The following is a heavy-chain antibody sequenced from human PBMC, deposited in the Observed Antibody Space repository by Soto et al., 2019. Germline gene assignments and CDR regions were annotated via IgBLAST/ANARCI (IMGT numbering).Heavy chain of an antibody. V-gene: IGHV3-74*01. CDR1: GFTVSSYL. CDR3: ARVNYGDYGCGYDY. CDR2: INSDGSST. D-gene: IGHD4-17*01. J-gene: IGHJ4*02. Sequence: EVQLVASGGGLVQPGGSLRLSCAASGFTVSSYLMHWVRQTPGMGLVWVSRINSDGSSTSFADSVKCRFTISRDNAKNKLYLQMNSLRAEDTAVYYCARVNYGDYGCGYDYWGQGTLVTVSS.